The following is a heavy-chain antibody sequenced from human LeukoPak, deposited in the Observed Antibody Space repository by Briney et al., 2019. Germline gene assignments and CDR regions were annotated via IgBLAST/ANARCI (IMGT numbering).Heavy chain of an antibody. CDR1: GITFSRYW. Sequence: GGSLRLSCADSGITFSRYWMSWVRQAPGKGPEWVANIKQDGGEKYYVDSVKGRFTISRDNAKNSLYLQMNSLRVEDTAVYYCARDGRPLDYWGQGTLVTVSS. J-gene: IGHJ4*02. CDR2: IKQDGGEK. CDR3: ARDGRPLDY. V-gene: IGHV3-7*03.